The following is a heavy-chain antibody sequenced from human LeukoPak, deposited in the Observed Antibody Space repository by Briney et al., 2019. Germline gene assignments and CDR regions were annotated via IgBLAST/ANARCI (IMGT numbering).Heavy chain of an antibody. CDR3: ASTDYESYYYMDV. CDR1: GYSFTRYW. V-gene: IGHV5-51*01. CDR2: IYPGESDT. J-gene: IGHJ6*03. Sequence: GGALKISCKGSGYSFTRYWIGWVGQMPGKGLEGMGIIYPGESDTRYSASFQGQVNIADEKSISTAYLQWSSLKASDTAMYYCASTDYESYYYMDVWGKGTTVTVSS. D-gene: IGHD4-17*01.